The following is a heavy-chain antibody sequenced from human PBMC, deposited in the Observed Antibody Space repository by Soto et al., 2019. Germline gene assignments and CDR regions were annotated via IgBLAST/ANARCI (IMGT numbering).Heavy chain of an antibody. CDR3: VRENYYYGMDV. Sequence: EVQLVESGGGLVQPGGSLRLSCAASGFTVSTDWMYWVRQAPGKGLEWVSVIRGGGNTFYADSVEGRFTISRDNSKNTVYLKTNSLRAEDTSVYYCVRENYYYGMDVWGQGTTFSVSS. CDR1: GFTVSTDW. CDR2: IRGGGNT. J-gene: IGHJ6*02. V-gene: IGHV3-66*01.